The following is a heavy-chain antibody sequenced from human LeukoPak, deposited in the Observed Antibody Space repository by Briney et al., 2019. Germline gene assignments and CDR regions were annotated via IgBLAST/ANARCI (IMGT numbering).Heavy chain of an antibody. J-gene: IGHJ4*02. V-gene: IGHV4-34*01. D-gene: IGHD2-15*01. CDR2: INHRGST. CDR3: ARGWLCSGDRCPTGLYYFAY. CDR1: GGSFSGYY. Sequence: SETLSLTCAVYGGSFSGYYWTWIRQPPGKGLEWIGEINHRGSTNYNPFLKSRVTISVDTSKNQFSLKLSSVTAADTAMYYCARGWLCSGDRCPTGLYYFAYWGQGTLVTVSS.